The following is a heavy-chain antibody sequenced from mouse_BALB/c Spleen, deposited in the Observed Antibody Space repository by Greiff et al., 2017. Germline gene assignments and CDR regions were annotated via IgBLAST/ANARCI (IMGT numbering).Heavy chain of an antibody. D-gene: IGHD1-2*01. CDR3: ARDKGPYGPLEY. V-gene: IGHV7-3*02. J-gene: IGHJ2*01. CDR2: IRNKANGYTT. Sequence: DVKLQESGGGLVQPGGSLRLSCATSGFIFTDYYMSWVRQPPGKALEWLGFIRNKANGYTTEYSASVKGRFTISRDNSQSILYLQMNTLRAEDSATYYCARDKGPYGPLEYGGQGTTLTVTS. CDR1: GFIFTDYY.